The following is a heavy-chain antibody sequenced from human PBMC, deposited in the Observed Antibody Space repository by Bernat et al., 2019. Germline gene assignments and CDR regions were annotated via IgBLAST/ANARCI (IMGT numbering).Heavy chain of an antibody. CDR2: IYSGGST. J-gene: IGHJ6*02. Sequence: EVQLVESGGGLVQPGGSLRLSCAASGFTVSSNYMSWVRQAPGKGLEWVSVIYSGGSTYYADSVKGRFTISRHHSKNTLYLQMNSLRAEDTAVYYCARDLVTIFGVVRGYYGMDVWGQGTTVTVSS. CDR1: GFTVSSNY. V-gene: IGHV3-53*04. CDR3: ARDLVTIFGVVRGYYGMDV. D-gene: IGHD3-3*01.